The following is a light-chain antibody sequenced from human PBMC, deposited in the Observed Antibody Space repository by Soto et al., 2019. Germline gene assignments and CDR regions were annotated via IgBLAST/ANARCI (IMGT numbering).Light chain of an antibody. CDR2: YDD. CDR1: SSNIGNNA. J-gene: IGLJ3*02. Sequence: QSVLTQPPSVSDAPRQRVTISCSGSSSNIGNNAVNWYQQLPGKAPKLLIYYDDLLPSGVSDRFSGSKSGTSASLAISGLQSEDEADYYCAAWDDSLNVLVFGGGTKLTVL. V-gene: IGLV1-36*01. CDR3: AAWDDSLNVLV.